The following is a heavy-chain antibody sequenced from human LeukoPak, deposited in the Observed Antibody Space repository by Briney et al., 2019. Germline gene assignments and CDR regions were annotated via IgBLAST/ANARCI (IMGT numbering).Heavy chain of an antibody. CDR2: INSDGSST. J-gene: IGHJ3*02. Sequence: GGSLRLSCAASGFTYSSYWMRWVRQAPGKGLVRVGHINSDGSSTTYADSVKGRFTISRDNAKNTLYLQMNSLRAEDTAVYYCARGLTIFGAVNDAFDIWGQGTMVTVSS. V-gene: IGHV3-74*01. CDR1: GFTYSSYW. CDR3: ARGLTIFGAVNDAFDI. D-gene: IGHD3-3*01.